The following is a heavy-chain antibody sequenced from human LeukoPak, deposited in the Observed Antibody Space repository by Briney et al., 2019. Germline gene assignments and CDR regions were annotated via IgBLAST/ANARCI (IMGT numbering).Heavy chain of an antibody. CDR3: SRESRGATPQGFDY. D-gene: IGHD1-26*01. Sequence: PGGSLRLSCAACGFTYSSFEMNWVRQAPAKGLEWVSYIGSSCSTIYYADSVRGRFTISRDNAENSLYLQMNSLRAEDTAVYYCSRESRGATPQGFDYWGQGTLVTVSS. J-gene: IGHJ4*02. CDR2: IGSSCSTI. CDR1: GFTYSSFE. V-gene: IGHV3-48*03.